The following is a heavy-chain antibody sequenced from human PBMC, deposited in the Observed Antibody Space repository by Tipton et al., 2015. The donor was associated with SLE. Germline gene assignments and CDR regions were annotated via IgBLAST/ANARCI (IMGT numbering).Heavy chain of an antibody. CDR1: GITFSSYA. CDR3: ARAAAGTDY. D-gene: IGHD6-13*01. CDR2: ISYDGSNK. Sequence: SLRLSCAASGITFSSYAMHWVRQAPGKGLEWVAVISYDGSNKYYADSVKGRFTISRDNSKNTLYLQMNSLRDEDTAVYYCARAAAGTDYWGQGTLVTVSS. J-gene: IGHJ4*02. V-gene: IGHV3-30*04.